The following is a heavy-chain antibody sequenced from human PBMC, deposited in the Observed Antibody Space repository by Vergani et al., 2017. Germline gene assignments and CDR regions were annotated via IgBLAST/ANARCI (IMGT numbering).Heavy chain of an antibody. D-gene: IGHD3-10*01. CDR1: GFTFSNAW. Sequence: EVQLVESGGGLVKPGGSLRLSCAASGFTFSNAWMSWVRQAPGKGLEWVSYISSSSSYIYYADSVKGRFTISRDNAKNSLYLQMNSLRAEDTALYYCAKDHSPYYYGSGREGMDVWGQGP. J-gene: IGHJ6*02. CDR2: ISSSSSYI. CDR3: AKDHSPYYYGSGREGMDV. V-gene: IGHV3-21*05.